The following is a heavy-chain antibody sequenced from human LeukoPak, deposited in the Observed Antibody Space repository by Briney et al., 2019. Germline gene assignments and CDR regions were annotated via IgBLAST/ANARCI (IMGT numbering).Heavy chain of an antibody. CDR2: IYHSGST. CDR1: GYSISSGYY. CDR3: ARYAGGATPDY. V-gene: IGHV4-38-2*02. D-gene: IGHD1-26*01. J-gene: IGHJ4*02. Sequence: SATLSLTCTVSGYSISSGYYWGWLRQPPGRGLEWIGSIYHSGSTYYNPSLKSRVTISVATSMNQFALKLRSVTVADTAVYYCARYAGGATPDYWGQGTLVTVSS.